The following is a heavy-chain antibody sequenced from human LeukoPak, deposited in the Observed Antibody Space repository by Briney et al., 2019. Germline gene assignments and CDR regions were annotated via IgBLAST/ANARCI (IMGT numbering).Heavy chain of an antibody. CDR2: IYSGGST. CDR3: ALQEYYYDSSGQTPDY. V-gene: IGHV3-66*01. J-gene: IGHJ4*02. Sequence: GGSLRLSCAASGFTFDDYGMSWVRQAPGKGLEWVSVIYSGGSTYYADSVKGRFTISRDNSKNTLYLQMNSLRAEDTAVYYCALQEYYYDSSGQTPDYWGQGTLVTVSS. D-gene: IGHD3-22*01. CDR1: GFTFDDYG.